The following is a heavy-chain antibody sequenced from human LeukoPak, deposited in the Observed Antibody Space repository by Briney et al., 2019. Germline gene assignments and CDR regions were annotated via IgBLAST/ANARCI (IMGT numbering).Heavy chain of an antibody. V-gene: IGHV3-7*01. CDR1: GFTFRTHW. J-gene: IGHJ4*02. D-gene: IGHD1-26*01. CDR2: IKQDGSGK. Sequence: GGSLRLSCAASGFTFRTHWMGWVRQAPGKGLEWVANIKQDGSGKFYVDSMKGRFTISRDNAKNSLYLQMNSLRAEDTAVYYCATLPYYYFDYWGQGALVTVSS. CDR3: ATLPYYYFDY.